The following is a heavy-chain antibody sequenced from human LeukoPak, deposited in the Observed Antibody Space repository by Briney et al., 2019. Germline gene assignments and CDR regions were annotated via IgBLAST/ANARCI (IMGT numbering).Heavy chain of an antibody. CDR3: ARERYYDFWSGYPNWFDP. D-gene: IGHD3-3*01. Sequence: GGSLRLSCVASDFSFSSYDMYWVRQAAGRGLEWVSALGTNGDTYYLGSVKGRFTISRENGKNSLYLQMNSLRVDDTAVYYCARERYYDFWSGYPNWFDPWGQGTLVTVSS. V-gene: IGHV3-13*01. J-gene: IGHJ5*02. CDR1: DFSFSSYD. CDR2: LGTNGDT.